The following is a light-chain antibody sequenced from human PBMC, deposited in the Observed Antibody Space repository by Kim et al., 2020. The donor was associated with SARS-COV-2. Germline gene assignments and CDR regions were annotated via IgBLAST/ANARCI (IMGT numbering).Light chain of an antibody. V-gene: IGKV1-33*01. CDR3: QQYDNLPLT. CDR1: QDISNY. CDR2: DAS. Sequence: DIQMTQSPSSLSASVGDRVTTTCQASQDISNYLNWYQQKPGKAPKFLIYDASNLETGVPSRFSGSGSGTDFTFTISSLQPEDIATYYCQQYDNLPLTFGGGTKVEI. J-gene: IGKJ4*01.